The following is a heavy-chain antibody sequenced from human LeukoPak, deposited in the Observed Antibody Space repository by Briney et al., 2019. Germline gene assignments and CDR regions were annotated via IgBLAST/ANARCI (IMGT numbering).Heavy chain of an antibody. V-gene: IGHV3-30*18. J-gene: IGHJ4*02. Sequence: GRSLRLSCAASGFTFSRSAVHWVGQAPGKGLEWVAVISHDGSNTDYTDSVKGRFTISRDNSKNTLYLQMNSLRAEDTAVYCCAKLGSGSYSGYWGQGTLVTVSS. CDR1: GFTFSRSA. D-gene: IGHD1-26*01. CDR3: AKLGSGSYSGY. CDR2: ISHDGSNT.